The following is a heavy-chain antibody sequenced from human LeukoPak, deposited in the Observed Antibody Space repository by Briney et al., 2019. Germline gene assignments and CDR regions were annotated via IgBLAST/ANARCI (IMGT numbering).Heavy chain of an antibody. D-gene: IGHD2-15*01. J-gene: IGHJ4*02. V-gene: IGHV1-18*01. CDR2: ISAYNGNT. CDR1: GYTFTSYG. Sequence: ASVKVSCKASGYTFTSYGISWVRQAPGQGLEWMGWISAYNGNTNYAQKLQCRVTMTTDTSTSTAYMELRSLRSDDTAVYYCARSLGDVVVVAALTPYYFDYWGQGTLVTVSS. CDR3: ARSLGDVVVVAALTPYYFDY.